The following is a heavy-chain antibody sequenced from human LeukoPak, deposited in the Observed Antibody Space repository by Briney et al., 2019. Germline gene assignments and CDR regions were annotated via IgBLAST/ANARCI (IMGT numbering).Heavy chain of an antibody. CDR1: GFTFSSYI. V-gene: IGHV3-21*01. D-gene: IGHD3-22*01. J-gene: IGHJ3*02. CDR3: ARAHMYYYDSSAVDAFDI. Sequence: GGSLRLSCAASGFTFSSYIMNWVRQAPGKGLEWVSSISSSSSYIYYADSVKGRFTISRDNAKNSLYLQMNSLRAEDTAVYYCARAHMYYYDSSAVDAFDIWGQGTMVTVSS. CDR2: ISSSSSYI.